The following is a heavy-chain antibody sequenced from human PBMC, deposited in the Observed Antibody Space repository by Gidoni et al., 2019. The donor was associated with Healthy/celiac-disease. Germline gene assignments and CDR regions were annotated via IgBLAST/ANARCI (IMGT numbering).Heavy chain of an antibody. CDR3: AGAEPTPYWYFDL. CDR1: GFPFSSYS. CDR2: ISSSSSYI. V-gene: IGHV3-21*01. Sequence: EVQVVESGGGLVKPGGSLRLSCAASGFPFSSYSMNWVRQAPGKGLEWVSSISSSSSYIYYADSVKGRFTISRDNAKNSLYLQMNSLRAEDTAVYYCAGAEPTPYWYFDLWGRGTLVTVSS. J-gene: IGHJ2*01.